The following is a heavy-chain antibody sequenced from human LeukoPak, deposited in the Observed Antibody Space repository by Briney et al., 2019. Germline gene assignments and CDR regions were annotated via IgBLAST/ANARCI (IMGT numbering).Heavy chain of an antibody. CDR3: ARGSDSSSWYSPSDY. V-gene: IGHV1-2*02. Sequence: WASVKVSCKASGYTFTGYYMHWVRQAPGQGLEWMGWINPNSGATNSAQKFQGRATMNRDTSISTAYMELSRLRSDDTAVYYCARGSDSSSWYSPSDYWGQGTLVTVSS. J-gene: IGHJ4*02. CDR1: GYTFTGYY. CDR2: INPNSGAT. D-gene: IGHD6-13*01.